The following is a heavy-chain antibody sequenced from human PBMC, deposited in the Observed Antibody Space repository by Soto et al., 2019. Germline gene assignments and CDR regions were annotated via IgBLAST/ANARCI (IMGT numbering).Heavy chain of an antibody. D-gene: IGHD6-6*01. V-gene: IGHV4-4*02. CDR3: ARNLAAARGYYYYGMDV. CDR1: DGSISSSNW. J-gene: IGHJ6*02. CDR2: IYHSGST. Sequence: PSETLSLTCAVSDGSISSSNWWIWVRQPPGKGLEWIGEIYHSGSTNYNPSLKSRVTISVDKSKNQFSLKLSSVTAADTAVYYCARNLAAARGYYYYGMDVWGQGTTVTVSS.